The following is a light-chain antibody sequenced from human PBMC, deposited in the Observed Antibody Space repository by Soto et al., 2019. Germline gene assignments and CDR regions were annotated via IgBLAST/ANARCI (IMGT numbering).Light chain of an antibody. CDR3: QQYGTSPMYT. CDR1: QIVSTIY. J-gene: IGKJ2*01. V-gene: IGKV3-20*01. CDR2: GSS. Sequence: EIVLTQSPGTLSLSPGERATLSCRASQIVSTIYLAWYQQKPGQAPRLLIYGSSSRAPGIPDRFSGSGSRTDFTLTISRLEPEDFAVYYCQQYGTSPMYTFGQGTKLEIK.